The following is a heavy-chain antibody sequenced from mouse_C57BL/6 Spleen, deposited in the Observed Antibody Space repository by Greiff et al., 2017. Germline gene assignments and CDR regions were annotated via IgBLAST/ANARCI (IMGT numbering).Heavy chain of an antibody. Sequence: EVQVVESGGGLVKPGGSLTLSCAASGFTFSSYAMSWVRQTPEKRLEWVATISDGGSYTYYPDNVKGRFTISRDNAKNNLYLQMSHLKSEDTAMYYCESGGDYGYWGQGTTLTVSS. CDR2: ISDGGSYT. V-gene: IGHV5-4*01. CDR3: ESGGDYGY. CDR1: GFTFSSYA. J-gene: IGHJ2*01.